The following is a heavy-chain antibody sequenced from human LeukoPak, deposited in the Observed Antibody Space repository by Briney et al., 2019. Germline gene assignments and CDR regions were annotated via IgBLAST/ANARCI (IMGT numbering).Heavy chain of an antibody. D-gene: IGHD6-13*01. J-gene: IGHJ6*03. CDR3: ARAEGSSWQYYYYYMDV. CDR2: IYYSGST. Sequence: PSETLSLTCTVSGGSISSYYWSWIRQPPGKGLEWIGYIYYSGSTNYNPSLKSRVTISVDTSKNQFSLKLSSVTAADTAVYYCARAEGSSWQYYYYYMDVWGKGTTVTVSS. V-gene: IGHV4-59*01. CDR1: GGSISSYY.